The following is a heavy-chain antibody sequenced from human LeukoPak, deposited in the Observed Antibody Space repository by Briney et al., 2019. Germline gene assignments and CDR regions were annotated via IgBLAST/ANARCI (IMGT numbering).Heavy chain of an antibody. J-gene: IGHJ6*03. CDR3: AKDGGEYYDILTGYYPRLYYMDV. Sequence: GGSLRLSCAASGFTFSIYGMSWVRQAPGEGLEWVSAISVSGGSTYYADSVKGRFTISRDNSKNTLYLQINSLRAEDTAVYYCAKDGGEYYDILTGYYPRLYYMDVWGKGTTVTISS. V-gene: IGHV3-23*01. D-gene: IGHD3-9*01. CDR2: ISVSGGST. CDR1: GFTFSIYG.